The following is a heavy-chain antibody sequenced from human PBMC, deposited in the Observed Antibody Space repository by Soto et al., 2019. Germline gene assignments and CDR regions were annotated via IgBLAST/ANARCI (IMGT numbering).Heavy chain of an antibody. CDR2: ISSSSSTI. D-gene: IGHD3-22*01. CDR1: GFTFSSYS. J-gene: IGHJ3*02. V-gene: IGHV3-48*02. Sequence: GGSLRLSCAASGFTFSSYSMNWVRQAPGKGLEWVSYISSSSSTIYYADYVKGRFTNSRDNAKNSLYLQMNSLRDEDTAVYYCARDTDYYDSEDAFDIWGQGTMVTVSS. CDR3: ARDTDYYDSEDAFDI.